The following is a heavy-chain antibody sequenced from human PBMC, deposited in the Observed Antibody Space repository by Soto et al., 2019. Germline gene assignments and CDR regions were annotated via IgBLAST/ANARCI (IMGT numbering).Heavy chain of an antibody. CDR3: ARDYCTSTSNTRFSPGRGLDV. D-gene: IGHD2-2*01. V-gene: IGHV5-51*01. CDR1: GCSFTSYL. CDR2: IYPGDSDT. Sequence: GGSLKLSFKFSGCSFTSYLIFLVRQMPGKGLECVGIIYPGDSDTRYSPSFQGQVNISADKYIRTAYLQWSSLKASDTAMYYCARDYCTSTSNTRFSPGRGLDVWGQGTTVTVSS. J-gene: IGHJ6*02.